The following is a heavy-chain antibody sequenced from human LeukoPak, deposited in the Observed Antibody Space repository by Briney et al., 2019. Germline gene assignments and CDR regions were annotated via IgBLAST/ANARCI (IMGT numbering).Heavy chain of an antibody. CDR1: GGSISNYY. J-gene: IGHJ4*02. Sequence: PSETLSLTCTVSGGSISNYYWSWIRQPPGKGLEWIGYIYYSGSTYYNPSLKSRVTISVDTSKNQFSLKLSSVTAADTAVYYCARVDSSGWYYFDYWGQGTLVTVSS. CDR2: IYYSGST. D-gene: IGHD6-19*01. V-gene: IGHV4-59*12. CDR3: ARVDSSGWYYFDY.